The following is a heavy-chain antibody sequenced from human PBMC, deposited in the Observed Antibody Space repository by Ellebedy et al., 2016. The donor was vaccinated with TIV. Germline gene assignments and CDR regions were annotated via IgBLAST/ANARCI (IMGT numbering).Heavy chain of an antibody. CDR2: ISSSSSTI. CDR1: GFTFSSYS. J-gene: IGHJ2*01. CDR3: ARDNSAVTTGFWYFDL. D-gene: IGHD4-17*01. Sequence: GESLKISXAASGFTFSSYSMNWVRQAPGKGLEWVSYISSSSSTIYYADSVKGRFTISRDNAKNSLYLQMNSLRAEDTAVYYCARDNSAVTTGFWYFDLWGRGTLVTVSS. V-gene: IGHV3-48*01.